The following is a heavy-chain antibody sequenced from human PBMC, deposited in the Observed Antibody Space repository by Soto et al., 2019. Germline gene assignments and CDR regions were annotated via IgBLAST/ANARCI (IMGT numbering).Heavy chain of an antibody. CDR3: AKKRGDFWSGSSDY. V-gene: IGHV3-30*18. CDR1: GFTFSSYG. J-gene: IGHJ4*02. Sequence: QVQLVESGGGVVQPGRSLRLSCAASGFTFSSYGMHWVRQAPGKGLEWVAVISYDGSHKYYADSVKGRFTISRDNSKNTLYLHMNSLRAEDTAVYYSAKKRGDFWSGSSDYWGQGTLVTVSS. D-gene: IGHD3-3*01. CDR2: ISYDGSHK.